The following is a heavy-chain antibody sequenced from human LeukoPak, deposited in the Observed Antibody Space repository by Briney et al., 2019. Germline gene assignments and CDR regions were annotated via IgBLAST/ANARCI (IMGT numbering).Heavy chain of an antibody. J-gene: IGHJ3*02. CDR2: ISAYNGNT. CDR3: ASRDIVVVPAAYQNPFDAFDI. Sequence: ASVKVSCKASGYTFTSYGISWVRQAPGQGLEWMGWISAYNGNTNYAQKLQGRVTMTTDTSTSTAYMELSRLRSDDTAVYYCASRDIVVVPAAYQNPFDAFDIWGQGTMVTVSS. D-gene: IGHD2-2*01. CDR1: GYTFTSYG. V-gene: IGHV1-18*01.